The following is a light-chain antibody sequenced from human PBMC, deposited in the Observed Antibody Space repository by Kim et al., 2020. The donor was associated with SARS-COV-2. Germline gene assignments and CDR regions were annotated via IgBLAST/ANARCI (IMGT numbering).Light chain of an antibody. CDR3: QAWDSSPHVV. Sequence: VSPGQTASITCSGDKLGDKYACWYQQKPGQSPVLVIYQDTKRPSGIPERFSGSNSGNTATLTISGTRAMDEADYYCQAWDSSPHVVFGGGTQLTVL. J-gene: IGLJ2*01. CDR1: KLGDKY. CDR2: QDT. V-gene: IGLV3-1*01.